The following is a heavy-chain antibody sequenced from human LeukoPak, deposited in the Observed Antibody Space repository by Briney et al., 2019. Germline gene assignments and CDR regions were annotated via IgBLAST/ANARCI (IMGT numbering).Heavy chain of an antibody. J-gene: IGHJ3*02. Sequence: ASVKVSCKASGGTFSSYAISWVRQAPGLGLEWMGGIIPIFGTANYAQKFQGRVTITADESTSTAYMELSSLRSEDTAVYYCARDRRSSSSEAFDIWGQGTMVTVSS. D-gene: IGHD6-6*01. CDR1: GGTFSSYA. CDR2: IIPIFGTA. CDR3: ARDRRSSSSEAFDI. V-gene: IGHV1-69*13.